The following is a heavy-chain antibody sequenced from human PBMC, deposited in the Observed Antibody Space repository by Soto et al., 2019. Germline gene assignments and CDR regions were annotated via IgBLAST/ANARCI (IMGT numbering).Heavy chain of an antibody. V-gene: IGHV3-23*01. CDR3: ANGRYYYDSSAYFAY. CDR2: ISGSGGRT. Sequence: PGGSHRHSSTASGFTCISYAMSWVRQATGKGLEWVSAISGSGGRTYHADSVKGRFTISRDNSKSTLYLQMNSLRAEDTAVYYCANGRYYYDSSAYFAYWGQGTLVTVSS. CDR1: GFTCISYA. J-gene: IGHJ4*02. D-gene: IGHD3-22*01.